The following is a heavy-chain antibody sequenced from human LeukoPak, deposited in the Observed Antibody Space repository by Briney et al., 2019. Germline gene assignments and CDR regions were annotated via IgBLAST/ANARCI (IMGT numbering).Heavy chain of an antibody. Sequence: GASVKVSCKASGYTFTSYDINCVRQATGQGLEWMGWMNPNSGNTGYAQKFQGRVTMTRNTSISTAYMELSSLRSEDTAVYYCARGRIRQLVARNNWFDPWGQGTLVTVSS. CDR2: MNPNSGNT. J-gene: IGHJ5*02. CDR1: GYTFTSYD. V-gene: IGHV1-8*01. CDR3: ARGRIRQLVARNNWFDP. D-gene: IGHD6-6*01.